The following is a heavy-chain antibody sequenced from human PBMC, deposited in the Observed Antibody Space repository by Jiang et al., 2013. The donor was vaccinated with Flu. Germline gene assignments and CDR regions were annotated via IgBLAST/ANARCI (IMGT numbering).Heavy chain of an antibody. J-gene: IGHJ4*02. CDR2: ITWNSGTL. CDR3: AKDISVAGVGLDY. V-gene: IGHV3-9*01. D-gene: IGHD6-19*01. CDR1: GFRFDDYA. Sequence: EVQLVESGGGLVQPGRSLRLSCAASGFRFDDYAMHWVRQAPGKGLEWVSGITWNSGTLGYADSVRGRFTISRDNAKESLFLQMDSLRAEDTAVYYCAKDISVAGVGLDYWGQGPWS.